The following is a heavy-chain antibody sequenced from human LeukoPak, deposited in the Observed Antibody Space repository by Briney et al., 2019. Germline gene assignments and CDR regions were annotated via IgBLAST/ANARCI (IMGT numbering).Heavy chain of an antibody. CDR2: TYYRSKWYN. V-gene: IGHV6-1*01. CDR1: GDSVSNNTTA. Sequence: SQTLSLTCAISGDSVSNNTTAWNWIRLSPSRGLEWLGRTYYRSKWYNDYAVSVKSRITINPDTSKNQFSLQLNSVTPEDTAVYYCARDLPYYYGSGSYYEPPGFDYWGQGTLVTVSS. CDR3: ARDLPYYYGSGSYYEPPGFDY. J-gene: IGHJ4*02. D-gene: IGHD3-10*01.